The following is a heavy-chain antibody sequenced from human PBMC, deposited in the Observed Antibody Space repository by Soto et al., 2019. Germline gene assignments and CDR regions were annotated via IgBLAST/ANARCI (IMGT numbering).Heavy chain of an antibody. CDR3: ARGILRPNHYMDV. CDR2: IYDSGSA. J-gene: IGHJ6*03. CDR1: GDSISRGGYF. D-gene: IGHD1-26*01. Sequence: QVQLQESGPGLVKPSQTLSLTYIVSGDSISRGGYFWTWIRQHPGKGLEWIGYIYDSGSAFYNQSLKSRVTMSVDTSKNQFSLNLRSVTAADTAVFYCARGILRPNHYMDVWGKGTAVAVSS. V-gene: IGHV4-31*03.